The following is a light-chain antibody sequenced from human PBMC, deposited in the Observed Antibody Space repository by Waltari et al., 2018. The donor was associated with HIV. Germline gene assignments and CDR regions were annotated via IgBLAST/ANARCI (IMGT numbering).Light chain of an antibody. CDR1: NIDSKN. V-gene: IGLV3-9*01. CDR2: KDS. CDR3: QVWDNNSGI. J-gene: IGLJ2*01. Sequence: SYELTQSPPVSMALGQTARITCGGINIDSKNVHWYQRKPGQAPVLVIYKDSSRPSGLPERFSGSNSGNTATLSINRAQAGDEADYYCQVWDNNSGIFGGGTKLTVL.